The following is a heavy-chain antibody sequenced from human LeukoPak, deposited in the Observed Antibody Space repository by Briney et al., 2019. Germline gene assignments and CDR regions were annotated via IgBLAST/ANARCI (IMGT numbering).Heavy chain of an antibody. CDR1: GYTFTGYY. CDR3: ARYYDRTDALDI. D-gene: IGHD3-22*01. Sequence: ASVKVSCKASGYTFTGYYIHWVRQAPGQGLEWMGWINPNSGGTHYAQKFQGRVTMTRDTSISTAYMEWSRLRSDDTAVYYCARYYDRTDALDIWGQGTMVTVSS. J-gene: IGHJ3*02. CDR2: INPNSGGT. V-gene: IGHV1-2*02.